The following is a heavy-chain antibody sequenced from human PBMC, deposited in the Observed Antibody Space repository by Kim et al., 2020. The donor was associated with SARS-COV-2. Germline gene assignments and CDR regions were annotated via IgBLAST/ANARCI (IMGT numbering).Heavy chain of an antibody. CDR3: ASYADCTNGVCYVAARYYYGMDV. CDR2: IIPIFGTA. Sequence: SVKVSCKASGGTFSSYAISWVRQAPGQGLEWMGGIIPIFGTANYAQKFQGRVTITADESTSTAYMELSSLRSEDTAVYYCASYADCTNGVCYVAARYYYGMDVWGQGTTVTVSS. V-gene: IGHV1-69*13. D-gene: IGHD2-8*01. CDR1: GGTFSSYA. J-gene: IGHJ6*02.